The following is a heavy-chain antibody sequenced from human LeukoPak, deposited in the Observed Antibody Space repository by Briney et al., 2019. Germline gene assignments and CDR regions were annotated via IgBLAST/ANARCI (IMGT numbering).Heavy chain of an antibody. CDR3: ARDYCSGGSCVDY. Sequence: PSETLSLTCTVSGGSISSSRYFWGWIRQPPGKGLEWIGSISYSGSTYFNPSLKSRVTISLDTSNNQFSLKLTSVTAADTAVYYCARDYCSGGSCVDYWGQGTLVTVSS. J-gene: IGHJ4*02. V-gene: IGHV4-39*07. CDR2: ISYSGST. CDR1: GGSISSSRYF. D-gene: IGHD2-15*01.